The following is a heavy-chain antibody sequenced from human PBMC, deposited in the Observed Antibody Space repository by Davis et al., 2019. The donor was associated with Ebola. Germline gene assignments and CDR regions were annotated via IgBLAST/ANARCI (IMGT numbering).Heavy chain of an antibody. CDR3: AKVLAFRDGIDY. CDR2: LWYDGINN. V-gene: IGHV3-33*06. J-gene: IGHJ4*02. Sequence: GASMKISCASSGFTFSNYAMNWVRQAQGEGLERVAILWYDGINNFYGDFVKGRFTVSRDNSKNMMYLQMNSLRVEDTAVYYCAKVLAFRDGIDYWGQGTLVTVTS. D-gene: IGHD1-14*01. CDR1: GFTFSNYA.